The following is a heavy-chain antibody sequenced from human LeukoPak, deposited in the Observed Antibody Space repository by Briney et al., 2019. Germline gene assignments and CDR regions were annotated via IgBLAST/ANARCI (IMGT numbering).Heavy chain of an antibody. CDR3: ATAGEGPYYFDY. D-gene: IGHD7-27*01. CDR2: IYYSGST. CDR1: GGSISSYY. J-gene: IGHJ4*02. V-gene: IGHV4-59*01. Sequence: SETLSLTCTFSGGSISSYYWSWIRQPPGKGLEWIGYIYYSGSTNYNPSLKSRVTISVDTSKNQFSLKLSSVTAADTAVYYCATAGEGPYYFDYCGQGTLVTVSS.